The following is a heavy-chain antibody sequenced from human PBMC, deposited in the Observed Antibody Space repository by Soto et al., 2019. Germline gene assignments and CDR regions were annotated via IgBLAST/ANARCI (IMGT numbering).Heavy chain of an antibody. CDR2: ISYDGSNK. V-gene: IGHV3-30*18. CDR3: AKDGAYAAFDI. CDR1: GFTFSSYG. J-gene: IGHJ3*02. D-gene: IGHD4-17*01. Sequence: QVQLVESGGGVVQPGRSLRLSCAASGFTFSSYGMHWVRQAPVKGLEWVAVISYDGSNKYYADSVKGRFTISRDNSKNTLYLQMNSLRAEDTSVYYCAKDGAYAAFDIWGQVTMVTVSS.